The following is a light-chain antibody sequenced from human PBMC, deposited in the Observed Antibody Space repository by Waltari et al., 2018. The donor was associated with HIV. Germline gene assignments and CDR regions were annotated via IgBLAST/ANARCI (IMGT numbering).Light chain of an antibody. Sequence: QSVLTQPPSVSGAPGQSVTISCTGSSSNIGADYDVQWYQQLPATAPKLLMYGSSNRPSGVPDRFSGSKSGTSASLAITGLQAEDEADYYCQSYDGGLSGHVVFGGGTKLTVL. V-gene: IGLV1-40*01. J-gene: IGLJ2*01. CDR3: QSYDGGLSGHVV. CDR2: GSS. CDR1: SSNIGADYD.